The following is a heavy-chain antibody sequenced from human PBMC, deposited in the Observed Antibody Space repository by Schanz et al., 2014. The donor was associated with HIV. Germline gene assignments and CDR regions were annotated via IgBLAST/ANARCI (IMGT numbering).Heavy chain of an antibody. V-gene: IGHV1-69*09. CDR2: INPSGGRT. CDR3: ARFSIFGVIIRPLDY. D-gene: IGHD3-3*01. CDR1: GGTFRSNA. J-gene: IGHJ4*02. Sequence: QVQLVQSGAEVKKTGSSVKVSCKASGGTFRSNAITWVRQAPGQGLEWMGIINPSGGRTNYAQKFQGRVSMTTDTSTTTAFMELRSLRSDDTAVYYCARFSIFGVIIRPLDYWGQGTLVTVSS.